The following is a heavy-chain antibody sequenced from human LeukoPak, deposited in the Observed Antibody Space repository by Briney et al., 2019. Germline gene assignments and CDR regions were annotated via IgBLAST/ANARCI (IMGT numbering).Heavy chain of an antibody. V-gene: IGHV5-10-1*01. J-gene: IGHJ5*02. CDR3: ARGRGWFAP. CDR2: IDPSDSHT. CDR1: GYNFTRNW. Sequence: GESLTISCKGSGYNFTRNWISWVRQMPGKGLEWMGRIDPSDSHTNYSPSFQGHVTISADKSTSTAYLQWSSLKASDTAKYYCARGRGWFAPWGQGTQVTVSS.